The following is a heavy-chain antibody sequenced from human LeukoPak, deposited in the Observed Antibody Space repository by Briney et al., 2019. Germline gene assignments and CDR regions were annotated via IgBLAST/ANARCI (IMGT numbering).Heavy chain of an antibody. Sequence: PGRSLRLSCAASGFTFSSYGMHWVRQAPGKGLEWVAVIWYDGSNKYYADSVKGRFTISRDNSKNTLYLQMNSLRAEDTAVYYCARDRWEGWRTTFDYWGQGTLVTVSS. CDR1: GFTFSSYG. CDR3: ARDRWEGWRTTFDY. CDR2: IWYDGSNK. J-gene: IGHJ4*02. V-gene: IGHV3-33*01. D-gene: IGHD1-1*01.